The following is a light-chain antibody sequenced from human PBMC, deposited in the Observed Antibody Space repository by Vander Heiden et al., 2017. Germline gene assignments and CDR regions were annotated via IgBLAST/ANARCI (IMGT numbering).Light chain of an antibody. CDR1: RSVANY. J-gene: IGKJ4*01. Sequence: DIQMTQSPSSLYASVGDTVTITCRASRSVANYLNWYQHKPGDAPKVLIYAASSLQSGVPSRFNGSGSGTDFTLSIFSLRPEDFATYFCQQLYSIPLTFRGGTKVEIK. CDR3: QQLYSIPLT. V-gene: IGKV1-39*01. CDR2: AAS.